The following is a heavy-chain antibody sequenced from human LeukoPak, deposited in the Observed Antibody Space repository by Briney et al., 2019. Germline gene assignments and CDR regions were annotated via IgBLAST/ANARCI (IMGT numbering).Heavy chain of an antibody. J-gene: IGHJ4*01. D-gene: IGHD3-22*01. Sequence: PGGSLRLSCAASGFTFSSYAMSWVRQAPGKGLEWVSAISGSGGSTYYADSVKGRFTISRDNSKNTVYLQMHSLRADDTAVYYCAKGSYYYDTSGYFDSWGHGALVTVSS. CDR2: ISGSGGST. V-gene: IGHV3-23*01. CDR1: GFTFSSYA. CDR3: AKGSYYYDTSGYFDS.